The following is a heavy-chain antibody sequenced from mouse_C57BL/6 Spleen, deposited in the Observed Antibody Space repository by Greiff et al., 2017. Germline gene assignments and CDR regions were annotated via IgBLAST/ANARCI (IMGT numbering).Heavy chain of an antibody. Sequence: QVTLKESGPGILQSSQTLSLTCSFSGFSLSTSGMGVSWIRQPSGKGLEWLAHIYWDDDKRYNPSLKSRPTISTDTSRNQVFLKITRGDTADTATYYCARRELGDYYAMDDWGKGTSVTVSS. V-gene: IGHV8-12*01. J-gene: IGHJ4*01. CDR1: GFSLSTSGMG. CDR3: ARRELGDYYAMDD. D-gene: IGHD4-1*01. CDR2: IYWDDDK.